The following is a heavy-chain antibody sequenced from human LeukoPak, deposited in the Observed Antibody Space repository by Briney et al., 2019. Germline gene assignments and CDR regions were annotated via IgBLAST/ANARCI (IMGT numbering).Heavy chain of an antibody. J-gene: IGHJ5*02. V-gene: IGHV1-18*01. CDR1: GYTFTSYG. CDR3: ARDRTRGSGSYYPNWFDP. Sequence: ASVKVSCKASGYTFTSYGISWVRQAPGQGLEWMGCIRAYNDYTSYAQNFQGGVTMTTDTSTSTAYMELRSLRSDDTAVYYCARDRTRGSGSYYPNWFDPWGQGTLVTVSS. CDR2: IRAYNDYT. D-gene: IGHD3-10*01.